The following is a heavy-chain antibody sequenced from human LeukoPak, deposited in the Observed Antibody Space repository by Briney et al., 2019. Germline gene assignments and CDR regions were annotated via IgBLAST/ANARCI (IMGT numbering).Heavy chain of an antibody. CDR2: ISGSGGST. D-gene: IGHD3-3*01. V-gene: IGHV3-23*01. Sequence: PGGSLTLSCAASGFTFSSYAMSSVRQAPGKGLEWVSAISGSGGSTYYEDSVKGRFTISRDKSKNTLYLQMNSLRAEDTAVYYCAKIGVTIFAPIGYWGQGTLVTVSS. CDR1: GFTFSSYA. J-gene: IGHJ4*02. CDR3: AKIGVTIFAPIGY.